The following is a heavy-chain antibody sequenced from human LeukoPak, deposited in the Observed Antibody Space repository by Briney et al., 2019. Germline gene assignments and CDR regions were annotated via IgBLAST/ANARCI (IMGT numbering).Heavy chain of an antibody. V-gene: IGHV3-33*01. CDR1: GFTFSSYG. CDR3: ATLVFDSSGYSYFDY. J-gene: IGHJ4*02. Sequence: GGSLRLSCAASGFTFSSYGMHWVRQAPGKGLEWVAVIWYDGSNKYYADSVKGRFTISRDNSKNTLYLQMNSLRAEDTAVYYCATLVFDSSGYSYFDYWGPGTLVTVSS. D-gene: IGHD3-9*01. CDR2: IWYDGSNK.